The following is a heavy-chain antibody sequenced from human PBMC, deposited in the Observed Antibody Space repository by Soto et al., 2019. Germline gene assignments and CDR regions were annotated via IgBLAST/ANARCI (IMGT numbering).Heavy chain of an antibody. CDR3: ARLQSYYDFWGGYYTATHQPYPNIAVLDY. D-gene: IGHD3-3*01. V-gene: IGHV4-34*01. Sequence: QVQLQQWGAGLLKPSETLSLTCAVYGGSFSGYYWSWIRQPPGKGLEWIGEINHSGSTNYNPSLNSRVTLSVATTKNQFSLMLSSVTAANTAVHYCARLQSYYDFWGGYYTATHQPYPNIAVLDYWGQGTLVTVPS. J-gene: IGHJ4*02. CDR1: GGSFSGYY. CDR2: INHSGST.